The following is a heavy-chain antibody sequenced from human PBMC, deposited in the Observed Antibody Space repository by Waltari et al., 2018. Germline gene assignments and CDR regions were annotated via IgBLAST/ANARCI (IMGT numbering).Heavy chain of an antibody. J-gene: IGHJ6*02. CDR1: GYTFTGDY. CDR2: INPNSGGT. V-gene: IGHV1-2*02. CDR3: AREASYGSFYYYYGMDV. Sequence: QVQLVQSGAEVKKPGASVTVSCKSSGYTFTGDYMHWVRQAPGQGLEWMGWINPNSGGTNYAQKFQGRVTMTRDTSISTAYMELSRLRSDDTAVYYCAREASYGSFYYYYGMDVWGQGTTVTVSS. D-gene: IGHD5-18*01.